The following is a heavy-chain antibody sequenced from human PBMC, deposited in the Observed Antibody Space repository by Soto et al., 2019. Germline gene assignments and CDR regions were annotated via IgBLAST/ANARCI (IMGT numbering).Heavy chain of an antibody. J-gene: IGHJ5*02. CDR2: IIPILGIA. Sequence: SVKVSCKASGGTFSSYTISWVRQAPGQGLEWMGRIIPILGIANYAQKFQGRVTITADKSTSTAYMELRSLRSEDTAVYYCAREHSDSSGWYWFDPWGQGTLVTVSS. CDR3: AREHSDSSGWYWFDP. CDR1: GGTFSSYT. D-gene: IGHD6-19*01. V-gene: IGHV1-69*04.